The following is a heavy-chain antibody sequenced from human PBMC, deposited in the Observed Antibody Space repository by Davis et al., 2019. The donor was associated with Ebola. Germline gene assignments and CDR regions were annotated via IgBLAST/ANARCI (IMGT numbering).Heavy chain of an antibody. V-gene: IGHV3-9*01. J-gene: IGHJ4*02. CDR2: ISWNSGSI. CDR3: ARGPNSGTYFGLFDY. CDR1: GFTFDDYA. Sequence: GGSLRLSCAASGFTFDDYAMHWVRQAPGKGLEWVSGISWNSGSIGYADSVKGRFTISRDNAKNSLYLQMNSLRSEDTAVYYCARGPNSGTYFGLFDYWGQGTLVTVSS. D-gene: IGHD1-26*01.